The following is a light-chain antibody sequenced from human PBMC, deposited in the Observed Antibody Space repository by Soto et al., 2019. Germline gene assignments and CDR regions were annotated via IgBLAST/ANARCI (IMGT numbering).Light chain of an antibody. V-gene: IGLV2-14*01. CDR1: SSDVGAYKY. CDR3: SSYASTNTQV. Sequence: QSVLTQPAFVSGSPGQSITISCTGTSSDVGAYKYVPWYQQHAGKAPKLMIYEVSNRPSGVSNRFSGSKSGKTAPVTISRLQAENEADYYCSSYASTNTQVFGTGTKVTVL. J-gene: IGLJ1*01. CDR2: EVS.